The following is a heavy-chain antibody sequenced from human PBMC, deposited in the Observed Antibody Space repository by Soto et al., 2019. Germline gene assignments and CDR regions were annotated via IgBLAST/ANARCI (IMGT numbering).Heavy chain of an antibody. CDR2: IYPGDSDT. CDR1: GYSFTSYW. D-gene: IGHD3-22*01. CDR3: ARSHYYDSSGYSPYYYGMDV. J-gene: IGHJ6*02. Sequence: PGESLKISCKGSGYSFTSYWIGCVRQMPGKGLEWMGIIYPGDSDTRYSPSFQGQVTISADKSISTAYLQWSSLKASDTAMYYCARSHYYDSSGYSPYYYGMDVWGQGTTVTVSS. V-gene: IGHV5-51*01.